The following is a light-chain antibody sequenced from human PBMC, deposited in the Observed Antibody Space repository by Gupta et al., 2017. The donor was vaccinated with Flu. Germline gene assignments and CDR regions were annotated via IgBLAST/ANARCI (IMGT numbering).Light chain of an antibody. CDR1: QSVGSN. V-gene: IGKV3-15*01. J-gene: IGKJ4*01. Sequence: PTTLSESPGERATLTCRARQSVGSNLAWYQQRPGQAPMLLIYGAYTRANGLPARFSGSGSGTEFTLAVSSLQSEDFALYYCQQDSQCPLTFGRGTKVEI. CDR3: QQDSQCPLT. CDR2: GAY.